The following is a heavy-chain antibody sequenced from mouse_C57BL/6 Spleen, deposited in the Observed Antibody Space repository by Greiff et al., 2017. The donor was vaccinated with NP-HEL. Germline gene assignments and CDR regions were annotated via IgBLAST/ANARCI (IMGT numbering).Heavy chain of an antibody. D-gene: IGHD1-1*01. J-gene: IGHJ4*01. CDR1: GYSFTDYN. Sequence: VQLQQSGPELVKPGASVKISCKASGYSFTDYNMNWVKQSTGKSLEWIGVIHPNYGTTSYNQKFKGKATLTVAQSSSTAYMQLNSLTSEDSAFYYFAREELRGVMDYWGQGTSVTVSS. CDR2: IHPNYGTT. V-gene: IGHV1-39*01. CDR3: AREELRGVMDY.